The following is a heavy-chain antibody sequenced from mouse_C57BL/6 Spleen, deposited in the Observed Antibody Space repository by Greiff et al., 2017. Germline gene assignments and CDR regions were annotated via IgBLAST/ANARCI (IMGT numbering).Heavy chain of an antibody. CDR2: INPSSGYT. CDR3: APGLRPFDY. Sequence: VQLQQSGAELARPGASVKMSCKASGYTFTSYTLHWVKQRPGQGLEWIGYINPSSGYTKYNQKFKDKATLTADKSSSTAYMQLSSLTSEDSAVYYCAPGLRPFDYWGQGTTLTVSS. D-gene: IGHD2-4*01. CDR1: GYTFTSYT. V-gene: IGHV1-4*01. J-gene: IGHJ2*01.